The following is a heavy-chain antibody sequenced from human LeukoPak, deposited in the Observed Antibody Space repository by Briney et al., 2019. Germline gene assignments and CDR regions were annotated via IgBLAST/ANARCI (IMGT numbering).Heavy chain of an antibody. CDR1: GLTISNAW. CDR3: ATLGRVVVVVAATQNWFDP. D-gene: IGHD2-15*01. Sequence: GGSLRLSCAASGLTISNAWMTWVRQAPGKGLEWVSYIGSSGSTIYYADSVKGRFTISRDNAKNSLYLQMNSLRDEDTAVYYCATLGRVVVVVAATQNWFDPWGQGTLVTVSS. CDR2: IGSSGSTI. J-gene: IGHJ5*02. V-gene: IGHV3-48*02.